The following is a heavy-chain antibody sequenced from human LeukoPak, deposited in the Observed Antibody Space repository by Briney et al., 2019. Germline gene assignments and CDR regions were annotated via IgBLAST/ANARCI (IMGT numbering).Heavy chain of an antibody. J-gene: IGHJ4*02. CDR3: ARDRASYSSSWYVGFGY. CDR2: IIPIFGTA. CDR1: GGTFSSYA. D-gene: IGHD6-13*01. Sequence: GASVKVSCKASGGTFSSYAISWVRQAPGRGLEWMGGIIPIFGTANYAQKFQGRVTITADKSTSTAYMELSSLRSEDTAVYYCARDRASYSSSWYVGFGYWGQGTLVTVSS. V-gene: IGHV1-69*06.